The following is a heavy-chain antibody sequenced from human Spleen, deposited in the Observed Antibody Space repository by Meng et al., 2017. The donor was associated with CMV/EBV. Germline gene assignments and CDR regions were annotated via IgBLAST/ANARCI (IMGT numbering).Heavy chain of an antibody. D-gene: IGHD2-2*02. V-gene: IGHV1-2*02. Sequence: KASGYTFTGYYMHWVRQAPGQGLEWMGWINPNSGGTNYAQKFQGRVTMTRDTSISTAYMELSRLRSDDTAVYYCARGRVVVPAAIMNWGQGTLVTVSS. CDR2: INPNSGGT. CDR3: ARGRVVVPAAIMN. J-gene: IGHJ4*02. CDR1: GYTFTGYY.